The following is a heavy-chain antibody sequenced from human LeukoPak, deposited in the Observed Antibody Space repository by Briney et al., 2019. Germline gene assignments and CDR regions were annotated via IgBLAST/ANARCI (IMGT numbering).Heavy chain of an antibody. Sequence: GGSLRLSCAASGFPFSSHGMSWVRQAPGKGLEWVSGIIGGGGSTYYADSVKGRFTISRDNAKNSLYLQMNSLRAEDTAVYYCASRGTLVGASLGYWGQGTLVTVSS. CDR3: ASRGTLVGASLGY. CDR1: GFPFSSHG. J-gene: IGHJ4*02. D-gene: IGHD1-26*01. V-gene: IGHV3-23*01. CDR2: IIGGGGST.